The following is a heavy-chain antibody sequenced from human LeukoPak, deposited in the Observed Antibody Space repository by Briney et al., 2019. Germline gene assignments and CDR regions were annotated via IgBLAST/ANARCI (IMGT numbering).Heavy chain of an antibody. J-gene: IGHJ4*02. Sequence: ASVKVSCKASSYPFTRYGISWVRQAPGQGLEWMGWISGSNGNTNYAQKFLGRVTMATDTSTSTAYMELRSLTSDDTAVYYCAREESIGRYQFLHDSWGQGTLVTVSS. CDR1: SYPFTRYG. V-gene: IGHV1-18*01. CDR3: AREESIGRYQFLHDS. D-gene: IGHD1-26*01. CDR2: ISGSNGNT.